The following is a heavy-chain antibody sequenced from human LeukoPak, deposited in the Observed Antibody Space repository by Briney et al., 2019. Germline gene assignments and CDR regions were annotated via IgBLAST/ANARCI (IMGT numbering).Heavy chain of an antibody. V-gene: IGHV4-59*11. D-gene: IGHD3-16*02. CDR1: GGSFSGHY. J-gene: IGHJ4*02. Sequence: PSETLSLTCAVYGGSFSGHYWGWIRQPPGKGLEWIGYIYYSGSTNYNPSLKSRVTISVDTSKNQFSLKLSSVTAADTAVYYCARADTLSYYFDYWGQGTLVTVSS. CDR3: ARADTLSYYFDY. CDR2: IYYSGST.